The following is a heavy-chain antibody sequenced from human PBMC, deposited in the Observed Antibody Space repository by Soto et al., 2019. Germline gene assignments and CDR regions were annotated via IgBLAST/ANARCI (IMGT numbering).Heavy chain of an antibody. J-gene: IGHJ6*02. Sequence: GGSLRLSCAASGFTFSNYGMHWVRQAPGKGLEWVAIIWHNGNNKYYADSVRGRFIISRDNSKNRLYLQMNSLRAEDTAVYYCASDLVGASDSYGLDVWGQGTPVTVS. V-gene: IGHV3-33*01. CDR3: ASDLVGASDSYGLDV. CDR1: GFTFSNYG. D-gene: IGHD1-26*01. CDR2: IWHNGNNK.